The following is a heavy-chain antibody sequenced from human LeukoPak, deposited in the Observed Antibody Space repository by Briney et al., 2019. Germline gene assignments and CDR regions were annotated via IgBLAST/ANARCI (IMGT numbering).Heavy chain of an antibody. D-gene: IGHD5-24*01. CDR2: MYYTGST. V-gene: IGHV4-59*01. Sequence: PSEALSLTCTVSGGSISSYYWSWIRQPPGKGLEGSGDMYYTGSTNYNLSLKSRITISVDTSKNQLSRKLSSVTAADTAIYYCARDQGGYNGGPVDYWGQGTLVTVSS. CDR1: GGSISSYY. J-gene: IGHJ4*02. CDR3: ARDQGGYNGGPVDY.